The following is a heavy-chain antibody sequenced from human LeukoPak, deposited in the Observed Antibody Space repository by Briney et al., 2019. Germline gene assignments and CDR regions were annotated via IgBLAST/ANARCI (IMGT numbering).Heavy chain of an antibody. Sequence: GGSLRLSCAASGFTFSSYSMNWVRQAPGKGLEWVSYTSSSSSTIYYADSLKGRFTISRDNAKNSLYLQMNSLRVEDTAVYYCARTATVVTPRGWFDPWGQGTLVTVSS. V-gene: IGHV3-48*04. CDR3: ARTATVVTPRGWFDP. J-gene: IGHJ5*02. CDR1: GFTFSSYS. D-gene: IGHD4-23*01. CDR2: TSSSSSTI.